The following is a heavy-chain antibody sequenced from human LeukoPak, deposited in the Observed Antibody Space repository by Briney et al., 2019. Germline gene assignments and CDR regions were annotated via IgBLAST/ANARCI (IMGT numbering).Heavy chain of an antibody. D-gene: IGHD5/OR15-5a*01. Sequence: PGGSLRLSCAASGFTFSSYGMHWVRQAPGKGLEWVALIWYDGSNKYYADSVKGRLTISRDNSKNTLYLQMNSLRVEDTAVYYCLVWKHVFDRWGQGTLVTVSS. CDR3: LVWKHVFDR. V-gene: IGHV3-30*02. J-gene: IGHJ5*02. CDR2: IWYDGSNK. CDR1: GFTFSSYG.